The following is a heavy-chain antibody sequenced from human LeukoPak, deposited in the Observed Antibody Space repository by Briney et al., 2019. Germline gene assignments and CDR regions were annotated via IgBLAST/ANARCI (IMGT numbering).Heavy chain of an antibody. Sequence: SETLSLTCAVSGYSISSGYYWGWIRQPPGKGLEWIGSIYHSGSAYYNPSLKSRVTISVDTSKNQFSLKLSSVTAADTAVYYCARKTWIQLSNWFDPWGQGTLVTVSS. D-gene: IGHD5-18*01. CDR2: IYHSGSA. V-gene: IGHV4-38-2*01. CDR1: GYSISSGYY. CDR3: ARKTWIQLSNWFDP. J-gene: IGHJ5*02.